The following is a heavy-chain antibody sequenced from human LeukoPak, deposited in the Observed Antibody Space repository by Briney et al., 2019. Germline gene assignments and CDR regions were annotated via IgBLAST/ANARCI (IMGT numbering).Heavy chain of an antibody. D-gene: IGHD6-19*01. CDR1: GGSISSYY. J-gene: IGHJ6*03. CDR3: AGGYDPGTFYYYMDV. V-gene: IGHV4-59*08. Sequence: PSETLSLTCTVSGGSISSYYWSWIRQPPGKGLEWIGYIYYSGSTNYNPSLKSRVTISVDTSKNQFSLKLSSVTAADTAVYYCAGGYDPGTFYYYMDVWGKGTTVSVSS. CDR2: IYYSGST.